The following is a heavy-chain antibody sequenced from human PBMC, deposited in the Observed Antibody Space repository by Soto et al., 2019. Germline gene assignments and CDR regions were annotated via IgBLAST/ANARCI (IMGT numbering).Heavy chain of an antibody. Sequence: GPTLVNPTQTLTLTCTFSWFSLSTSGMCVSWIRQPPGKALEWLALIDWDDDKYYSTSLKTRLTISKDTSKNQVVLTMTNMDPVDTATYYCARIRNTRGSGWYYFDYWGQGTLVTVSS. CDR3: ARIRNTRGSGWYYFDY. V-gene: IGHV2-70*01. J-gene: IGHJ4*02. CDR2: IDWDDDK. D-gene: IGHD6-19*01. CDR1: WFSLSTSGMC.